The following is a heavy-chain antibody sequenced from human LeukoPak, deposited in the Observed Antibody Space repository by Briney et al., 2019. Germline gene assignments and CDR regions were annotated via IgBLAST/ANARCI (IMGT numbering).Heavy chain of an antibody. CDR1: GYTFTGYY. V-gene: IGHV1-2*02. J-gene: IGHJ5*02. D-gene: IGHD3-22*01. CDR3: ARRDDYYDSSGYVNWFDP. CDR2: INPNSGGT. Sequence: ASVKVSCKASGYTFTGYYMHWVRQAPGQGLEWMGWINPNSGGTNYAQKFQGRVTMTRDTSISTAYMEQSRLRSDDTAVYYCARRDDYYDSSGYVNWFDPWGQGTLVTVSS.